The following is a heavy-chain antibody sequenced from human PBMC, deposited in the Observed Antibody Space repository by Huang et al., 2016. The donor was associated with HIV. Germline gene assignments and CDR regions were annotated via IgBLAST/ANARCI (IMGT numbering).Heavy chain of an antibody. V-gene: IGHV4-39*01. CDR2: IYYKGRT. Sequence: QLLLQESGPGLVKPSEALALTCAVSGGSIRSSDYHWGWIPQPPGKGLEWIGSIYYKGRTHYRPSLKRRVTIAVDTAKNLFCLNRTAMTAADTAVYYCARHREGPVAYYSGWGSHLNYMDVWGRGRTVVVSS. CDR3: ARHREGPVAYYSGWGSHLNYMDV. D-gene: IGHD3-10*01. J-gene: IGHJ6*03. CDR1: GGSIRSSDYH.